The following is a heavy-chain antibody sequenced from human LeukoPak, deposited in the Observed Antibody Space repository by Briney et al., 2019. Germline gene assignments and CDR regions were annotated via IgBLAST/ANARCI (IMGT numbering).Heavy chain of an antibody. CDR3: AREEGYYGSGSSKDVDY. Sequence: ASVKVSCKASGYTFTSYGISWVRQAPGQGLEWMGWISAYNGNTNYAQKLQGRVTMTTDTSTSTAYMELRSLRSDDTAVYYCAREEGYYGSGSSKDVDYWGQGTLVTVSS. CDR1: GYTFTSYG. CDR2: ISAYNGNT. V-gene: IGHV1-18*01. J-gene: IGHJ4*02. D-gene: IGHD3-10*01.